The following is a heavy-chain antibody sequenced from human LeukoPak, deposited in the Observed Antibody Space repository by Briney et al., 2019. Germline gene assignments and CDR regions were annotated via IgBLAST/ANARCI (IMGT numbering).Heavy chain of an antibody. CDR1: GGSISPYY. V-gene: IGHV4-59*08. J-gene: IGHJ3*02. CDR2: IFYSGST. D-gene: IGHD6-19*01. Sequence: SETLSLTCTVSGGSISPYYWSWLRQSPGTGLEWIGNIFYSGSTNYNPSLKSRLTISVDTSQNQFSLNLDSVTAADTAVYYCARLLAGEYDPFDIWGQGTMVTVSS. CDR3: ARLLAGEYDPFDI.